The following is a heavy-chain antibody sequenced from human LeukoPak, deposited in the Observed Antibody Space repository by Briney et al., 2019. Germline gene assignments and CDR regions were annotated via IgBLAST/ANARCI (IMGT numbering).Heavy chain of an antibody. V-gene: IGHV4-59*01. CDR3: ARGDGILYAFDI. Sequence: SETLSLTCTVSGGSISSYYWSWIRQPPGKGLEWIGYIYYSGSTNYNPSLKSRVTISVDTSKNQFSLKLSSVTAADTAVYYCARGDGILYAFDIWGQGTMVTVSS. D-gene: IGHD1-14*01. J-gene: IGHJ3*02. CDR1: GGSISSYY. CDR2: IYYSGST.